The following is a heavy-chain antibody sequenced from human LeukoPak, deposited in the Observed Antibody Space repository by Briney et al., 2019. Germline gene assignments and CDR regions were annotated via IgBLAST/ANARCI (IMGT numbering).Heavy chain of an antibody. CDR3: AKNGGGQCYSHLDS. CDR2: ISGSGGST. D-gene: IGHD2-21*01. V-gene: IGHV3-23*01. J-gene: IGHJ4*02. CDR1: GFTFSNYA. Sequence: GGSLRLSCAASGFTFSNYAMTWVRQTPGKGLEWVSGISGSGGSTYYVDSVKGRFTISRDNSKNTLYLQMNSLREEDTALYFCAKNGGGQCYSHLDSWGQGNLVTVSS.